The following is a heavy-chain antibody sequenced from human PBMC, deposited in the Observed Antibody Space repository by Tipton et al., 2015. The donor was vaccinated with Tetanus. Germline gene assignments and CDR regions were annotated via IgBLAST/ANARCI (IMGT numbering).Heavy chain of an antibody. D-gene: IGHD1-26*01. J-gene: IGHJ4*02. CDR3: ARGQAGGSYGGSFDY. V-gene: IGHV4-31*03. CDR1: GGSLFSGSFY. Sequence: TLSLTCTVSGGSLFSGSFYWAWIRQPPGKGPEWLGYIFYIGTTYYNPSLQSRISISADTSKNQFSLRLTSVTAADTAVYYCARGQAGGSYGGSFDYWGQGVVATVSS. CDR2: IFYIGTT.